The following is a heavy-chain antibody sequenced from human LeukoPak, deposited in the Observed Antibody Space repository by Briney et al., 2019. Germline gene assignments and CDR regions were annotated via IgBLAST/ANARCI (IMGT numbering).Heavy chain of an antibody. J-gene: IGHJ4*02. Sequence: GASVKVSCKASGGTFSSYAISWVRQAPGQGLEWMGGIIPIFGTANYAQKFQGRVTITADESTSTAYMELSGLRSEDTAVYYCARDLAQVAGTDYWGQGTLVTVSS. D-gene: IGHD6-19*01. V-gene: IGHV1-69*01. CDR3: ARDLAQVAGTDY. CDR1: GGTFSSYA. CDR2: IIPIFGTA.